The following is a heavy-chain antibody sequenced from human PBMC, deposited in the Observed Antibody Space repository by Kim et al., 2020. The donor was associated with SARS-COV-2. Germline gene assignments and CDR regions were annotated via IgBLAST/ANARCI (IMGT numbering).Heavy chain of an antibody. Sequence: SETLSLTCTVSGGSISSYYWSWIRQPPGKGLEWIGYIYYSGSTNYNPSRKSRVTISVDTSKNQFSLKLSSVTAADTAVYYCARHVTMVRGAKDYYFDYWGQGTLVTVSS. CDR3: ARHVTMVRGAKDYYFDY. CDR2: IYYSGST. D-gene: IGHD3-10*01. CDR1: GGSISSYY. J-gene: IGHJ4*02. V-gene: IGHV4-59*08.